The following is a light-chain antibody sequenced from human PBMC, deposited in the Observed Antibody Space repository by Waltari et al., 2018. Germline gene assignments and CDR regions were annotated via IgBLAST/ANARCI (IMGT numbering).Light chain of an antibody. CDR3: SSYTSSSTLV. V-gene: IGLV2-14*01. J-gene: IGLJ2*01. CDR1: SSDVGGYNY. Sequence: QSALTQPASVSGSPGQSITFSCTGTSSDVGGYNYVSWYQQHPGKAPKPMIYEVSNRPSGVSNRFSGSKSGNTASLTISGLQAEDEADYYCSSYTSSSTLVFGGGTKLTVL. CDR2: EVS.